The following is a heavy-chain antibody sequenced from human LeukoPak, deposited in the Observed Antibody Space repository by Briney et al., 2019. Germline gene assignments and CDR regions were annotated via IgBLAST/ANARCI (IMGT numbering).Heavy chain of an antibody. V-gene: IGHV3-74*01. CDR2: INSDGSST. D-gene: IGHD6-13*01. CDR3: ATGNSIAAAGKNYYYYMDV. CDR1: GFTFSSHW. Sequence: PGGSLRLSCAASGFTFSSHWMHWVRQAPGKGLVWVSRINSDGSSTSYADSVKGRFTISRDNAKNTLYLQMNSLRAEDTALYYCATGNSIAAAGKNYYYYMDVWGKGTTVTVSS. J-gene: IGHJ6*03.